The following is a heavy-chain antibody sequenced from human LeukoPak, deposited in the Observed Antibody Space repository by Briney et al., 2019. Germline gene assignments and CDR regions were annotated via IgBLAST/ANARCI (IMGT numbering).Heavy chain of an antibody. CDR1: GFTFSSYA. J-gene: IGHJ4*02. CDR2: ISGSGGST. D-gene: IGHD5-12*01. Sequence: PGGSLRPSCAASGFTFSSYAMSWVRQAPGKGLEWVSAISGSGGSTHYADSVKGRFTISRDNAKNSLYLQMNSLRAEDTAVYYCAREPSGYSGYDAVDYWGQGTLVTVSS. CDR3: AREPSGYSGYDAVDY. V-gene: IGHV3-23*01.